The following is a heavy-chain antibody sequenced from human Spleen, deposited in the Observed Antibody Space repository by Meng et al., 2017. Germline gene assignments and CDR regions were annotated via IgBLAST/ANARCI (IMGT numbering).Heavy chain of an antibody. CDR2: IYYSGST. D-gene: IGHD6-13*01. CDR1: GGSISSYY. CDR3: ARVPGIAAAGTVRFDP. J-gene: IGHJ5*02. Sequence: QVQLQEAGPGLVKPSETLSLTCTVSGGSISSYYWSWIRQPPGKGLEWIGYIYYSGSTNYNPSLKSRVTISVDTSKNQFSLKLSSVTAADTAVYYCARVPGIAAAGTVRFDPWGQGTLVTVSS. V-gene: IGHV4-59*01.